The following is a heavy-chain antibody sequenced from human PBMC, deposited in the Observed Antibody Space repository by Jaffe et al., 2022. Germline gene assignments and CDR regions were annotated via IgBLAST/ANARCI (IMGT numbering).Heavy chain of an antibody. CDR1: GGSISSGSYY. CDR2: IYTSGST. D-gene: IGHD3-10*01. J-gene: IGHJ4*02. CDR3: ARDSMVRGVITQYYFDY. Sequence: QVQLQESGPGLVKPSQTLSLTCTVSGGSISSGSYYWSWIRQPAGKGLEWIGRIYTSGSTNYNPSLKSRVTISVDTSKNQFSLKLSSVTAADTAVYYCARDSMVRGVITQYYFDYWGQGTLVTVSS. V-gene: IGHV4-61*02.